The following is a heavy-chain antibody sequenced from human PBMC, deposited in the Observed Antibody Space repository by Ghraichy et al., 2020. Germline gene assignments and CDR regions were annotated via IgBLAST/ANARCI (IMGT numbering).Heavy chain of an antibody. D-gene: IGHD6-13*01. CDR1: GFTFSSYS. V-gene: IGHV3-48*02. CDR3: ARDIIDPYSSSWYYFDY. CDR2: ISSSSSTI. J-gene: IGHJ4*02. Sequence: GGSLRLSCAASGFTFSSYSMNWVRQAPGKGLEWLSYISSSSSTIYYADSVKGRFTISRDNAKNSLYLQMNSLRDEDTAVYYCARDIIDPYSSSWYYFDYWGQGTLVTVSS.